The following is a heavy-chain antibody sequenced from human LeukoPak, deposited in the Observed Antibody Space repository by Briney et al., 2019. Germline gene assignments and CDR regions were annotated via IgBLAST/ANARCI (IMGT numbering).Heavy chain of an antibody. CDR1: GGSISSGDYY. CDR2: IYYSGST. Sequence: SQTLSLTCTVSGGSISSGDYYWSWIRQPPGKGLEWIGYIYYSGSTYYNPSLKSRVNISVNTSKNQFSLKLSSVTAADTAVYCCARAPLGSDAFDIWGQGTMVTVSS. CDR3: ARAPLGSDAFDI. D-gene: IGHD3-16*02. J-gene: IGHJ3*02. V-gene: IGHV4-30-4*08.